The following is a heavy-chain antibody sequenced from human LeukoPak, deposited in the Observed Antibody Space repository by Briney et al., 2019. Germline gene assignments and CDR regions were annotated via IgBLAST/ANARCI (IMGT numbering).Heavy chain of an antibody. Sequence: GGSLRLSCAASGFTFSDYAMGWVRQAPGKGLEWFSAITDNGGDTYHADSVKGRFTISRDNSKNTLDLQMSSLRAEDTAVYYCARDAWFGLFDYWGQGTLVTVSS. V-gene: IGHV3-23*01. D-gene: IGHD3-10*01. CDR1: GFTFSDYA. CDR2: ITDNGGDT. J-gene: IGHJ4*02. CDR3: ARDAWFGLFDY.